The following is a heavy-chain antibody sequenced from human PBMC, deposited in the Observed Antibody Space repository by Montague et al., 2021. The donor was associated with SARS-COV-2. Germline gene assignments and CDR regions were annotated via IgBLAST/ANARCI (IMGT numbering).Heavy chain of an antibody. CDR2: INHSGST. D-gene: IGHD3-22*01. J-gene: IGHJ4*02. Sequence: SETLSLTCAVYGGSFSGYYWSWIRQPPGKGLEWIGGINHSGSTNYNPSLKSRVTISVDTSKNQFSLKLSSVTAADTAVYYCASFISGYYYDSSGYYSWGQGTLVTVSS. CDR1: GGSFSGYY. CDR3: ASFISGYYYDSSGYYS. V-gene: IGHV4-34*01.